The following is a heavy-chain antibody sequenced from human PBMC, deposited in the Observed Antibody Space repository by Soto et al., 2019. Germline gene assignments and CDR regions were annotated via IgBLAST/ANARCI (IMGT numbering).Heavy chain of an antibody. CDR1: GASFSGYY. V-gene: IGHV4-34*01. CDR2: INHSGST. Sequence: ETLSLSCAVSGASFSGYYWSWIRQPPGKGLEWIGEINHSGSTNYNPSLKSRVTISVDTSKNQFSLKLSSVTAADTAAYYCARGVRVSRGSLWAAAILTSWFDPWGQGTLVTVYS. CDR3: ARGVRVSRGSLWAAAILTSWFDP. D-gene: IGHD2-2*02. J-gene: IGHJ5*02.